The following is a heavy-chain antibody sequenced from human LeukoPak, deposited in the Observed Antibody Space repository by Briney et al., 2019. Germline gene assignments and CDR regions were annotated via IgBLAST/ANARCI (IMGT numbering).Heavy chain of an antibody. Sequence: ASVKVSCKASGYTFTGYYTHWVRQAPGQGLEWMGWINPNSGGTNYAQKFQGRVTMTRDTSISTAYMELSRLRSDDTAVYYCARLSSSPAYNWFDPWGQGTLVTVSS. D-gene: IGHD6-6*01. J-gene: IGHJ5*02. CDR3: ARLSSSPAYNWFDP. V-gene: IGHV1-2*02. CDR1: GYTFTGYY. CDR2: INPNSGGT.